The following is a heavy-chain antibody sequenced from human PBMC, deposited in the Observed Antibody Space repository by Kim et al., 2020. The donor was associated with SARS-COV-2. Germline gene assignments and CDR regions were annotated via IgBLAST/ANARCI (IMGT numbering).Heavy chain of an antibody. CDR1: GFTFSRYT. Sequence: GGSLRLSCAASGFTFSRYTMHWVRQAPGKGLEWVAVVSYDGSNEYYADSVKGRFTISRDNSKNTVYLQMDSLGAEDTAVFYCVRDNSGTGVPTIAYFDYWGQGTLVTVSS. V-gene: IGHV3-30-3*01. D-gene: IGHD3-3*01. CDR3: VRDNSGTGVPTIAYFDY. CDR2: VSYDGSNE. J-gene: IGHJ4*02.